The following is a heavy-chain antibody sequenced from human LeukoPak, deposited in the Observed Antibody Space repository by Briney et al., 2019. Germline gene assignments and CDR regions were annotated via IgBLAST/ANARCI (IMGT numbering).Heavy chain of an antibody. V-gene: IGHV3-48*01. CDR3: ARGGSVYYGSGSYYTD. CDR2: ISSNSGSM. J-gene: IGHJ4*02. Sequence: SGGSLRLSCAASGFTFRTYGMHWVRQAPGKGLEWVSYISSNSGSMYYADSVKGRFTISRDNAKNSLYLQMNSLRAEDTAVYYCARGGSVYYGSGSYYTDWGQGTLVTVSS. CDR1: GFTFRTYG. D-gene: IGHD3-10*01.